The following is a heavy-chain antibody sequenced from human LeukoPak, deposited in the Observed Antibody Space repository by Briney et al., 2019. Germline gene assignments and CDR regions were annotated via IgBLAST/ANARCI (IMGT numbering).Heavy chain of an antibody. J-gene: IGHJ4*02. Sequence: SVKVSCKASGYTFTDYYLHWVRQAPGHGLEWMGWIKPDGGDTNYAQRPQGRVTKTRDTSISRAYMGLTNLSSRDPPVYYCARGITVYGVMIIYFDSWGQGTLVTVSS. CDR3: ARGITVYGVMIIYFDS. V-gene: IGHV1-2*02. D-gene: IGHD3-3*01. CDR2: IKPDGGDT. CDR1: GYTFTDYY.